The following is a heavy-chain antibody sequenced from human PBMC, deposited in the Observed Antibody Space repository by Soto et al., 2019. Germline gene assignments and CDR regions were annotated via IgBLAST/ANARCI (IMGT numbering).Heavy chain of an antibody. CDR1: GGTFSSYA. CDR3: ASWDCSSTSCYNGWFDP. J-gene: IGHJ5*02. D-gene: IGHD2-2*02. Sequence: QVQLVQSGAEVKKPGSSVKVSCKASGGTFSSYAISWVRQAPGQGLEWMGGIIPIFGTANYAQKFQGRVTITADKSTSTAYMGLSSLGSEDTAVYYCASWDCSSTSCYNGWFDPWGQGTLVTVSS. CDR2: IIPIFGTA. V-gene: IGHV1-69*06.